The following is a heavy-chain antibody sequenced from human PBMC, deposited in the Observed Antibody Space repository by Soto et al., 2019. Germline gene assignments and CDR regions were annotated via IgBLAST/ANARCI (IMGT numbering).Heavy chain of an antibody. CDR2: ISAYNGNT. J-gene: IGHJ4*02. D-gene: IGHD3-3*01. V-gene: IGHV1-18*01. Sequence: QVQLVQSGAEVKKPGASVKVSCKASGYTFTSYGISWVRQAPGQGLEWMGWISAYNGNTNYAQKLQGRSTINTDNSTRTAYMEPRRLRFCGTGGDFLSGGTPLYGFLSWYKNFDYWGQGTLVTVSS. CDR3: SGGTPLYGFLSWYKNFDY. CDR1: GYTFTSYG.